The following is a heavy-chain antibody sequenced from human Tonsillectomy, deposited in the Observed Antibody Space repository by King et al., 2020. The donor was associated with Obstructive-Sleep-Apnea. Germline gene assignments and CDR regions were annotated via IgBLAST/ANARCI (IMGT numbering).Heavy chain of an antibody. V-gene: IGHV5-51*01. CDR2: IYPDDSDT. Sequence: QLVQSGAEVKKPGESLRISCKSSGYSFTTYWIGWVRQMPGKGLEWVGIIYPDDSDTRYSPSFQGQFTISADKSISSAYLQWSSLKASDTAIYYCARPRLRWYIDCWGQGTLVTVSS. J-gene: IGHJ4*02. CDR3: ARPRLRWYIDC. D-gene: IGHD4-23*01. CDR1: GYSFTTYW.